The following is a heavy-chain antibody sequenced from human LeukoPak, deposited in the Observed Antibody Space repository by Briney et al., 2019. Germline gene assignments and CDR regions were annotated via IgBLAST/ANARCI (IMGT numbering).Heavy chain of an antibody. D-gene: IGHD5-12*01. V-gene: IGHV3-9*01. CDR2: ISWNSGSI. Sequence: PGGSLRLSCAASGFTFDDYAMHWVRQAPGKGLEWVSGISWNSGSIGYADSVKGRFTISRDNSKNTLYLQMNSLRAEDTAVYYCAKDRRQWLNKDAFDIWGQGTMVTVSS. J-gene: IGHJ3*02. CDR1: GFTFDDYA. CDR3: AKDRRQWLNKDAFDI.